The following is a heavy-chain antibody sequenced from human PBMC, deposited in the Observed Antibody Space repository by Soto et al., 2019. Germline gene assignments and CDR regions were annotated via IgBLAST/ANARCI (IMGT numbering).Heavy chain of an antibody. CDR2: IIPIFGTA. Sequence: ASVKVSCKASGGTFSSYAISWVRQAPGQGLEWMGGIIPIFGTANYAQKFQGRVTITADESTSTAYMELSSLRSEDTAVCYCARGLTENYYYYYGMDVWGQGTTVTVSS. V-gene: IGHV1-69*13. J-gene: IGHJ6*02. D-gene: IGHD7-27*01. CDR1: GGTFSSYA. CDR3: ARGLTENYYYYYGMDV.